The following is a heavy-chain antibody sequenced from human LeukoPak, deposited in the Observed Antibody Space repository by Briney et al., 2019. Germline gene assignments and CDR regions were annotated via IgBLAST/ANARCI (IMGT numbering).Heavy chain of an antibody. J-gene: IGHJ3*02. CDR3: ARGVRHCASTTCFAGAGDI. Sequence: KPSETLSLTCTVSGGSISSYYWTWIRQPPGKGLEWLGQMYYSGSIKYSPSLKSRVTVSTDTSKNQFSLKLRSVTAADTATYYCARGVRHCASTTCFAGAGDIWGQGKMVTVSS. CDR1: GGSISSYY. D-gene: IGHD2-2*01. CDR2: MYYSGSI. V-gene: IGHV4-59*01.